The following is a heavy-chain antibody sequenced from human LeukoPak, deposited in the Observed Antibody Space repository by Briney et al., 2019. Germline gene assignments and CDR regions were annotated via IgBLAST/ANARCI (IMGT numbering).Heavy chain of an antibody. CDR1: GFTFSNAW. J-gene: IGHJ4*01. Sequence: GGSLRLSCAASGFTFSNAWMDWVRRAPGKGLEWVGRIKSNPDGGTTDYAAPVKGRFITSRDDSKSTLYLQMFGLIIEDTAVYYCMTVFAHTPYWGRGALVTVSS. CDR2: IKSNPDGGTT. D-gene: IGHD3-16*01. CDR3: MTVFAHTPY. V-gene: IGHV3-15*01.